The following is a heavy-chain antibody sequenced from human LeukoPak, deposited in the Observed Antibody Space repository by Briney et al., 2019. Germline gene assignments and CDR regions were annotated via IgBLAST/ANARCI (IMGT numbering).Heavy chain of an antibody. CDR2: MFYSGNT. J-gene: IGHJ5*02. Sequence: SETLSLTCTVSGGSLRSGSYYWSWIRQPAGKGLEWIGRMFYSGNTDYNPSLKSRLTMSIDTSKNQFSLKLSSVTAADTAVYYCARDYYDSSASINWFDLWGQGTLVTVSS. V-gene: IGHV4-61*02. D-gene: IGHD3-22*01. CDR1: GGSLRSGSYY. CDR3: ARDYYDSSASINWFDL.